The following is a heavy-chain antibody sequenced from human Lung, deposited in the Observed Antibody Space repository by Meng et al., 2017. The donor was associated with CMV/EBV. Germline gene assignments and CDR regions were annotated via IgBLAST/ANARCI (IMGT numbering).Heavy chain of an antibody. CDR3: ASLWFEYEDPVYYFDY. V-gene: IGHV4-39*07. CDR2: IYYTGST. D-gene: IGHD3-10*01. CDR1: GGSISSSNYF. J-gene: IGHJ4*02. Sequence: ESLKISCTVSGGSISSSNYFWGWIRQPPGKGLEWIGIIYYTGSTYYNPSLESRVTISVDTSKNQFSLRLTSVTAADTAVYFCASLWFEYEDPVYYFDYWGQGTLVTVSS.